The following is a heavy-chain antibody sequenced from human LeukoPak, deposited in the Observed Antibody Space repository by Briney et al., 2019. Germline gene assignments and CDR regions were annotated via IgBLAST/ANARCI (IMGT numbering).Heavy chain of an antibody. V-gene: IGHV3-7*04. CDR1: GFPFSSYW. Sequence: GGSLRLSCVASGFPFSSYWMTWVRQAPGKGLEWVANIKQDGSKKSYVDSVKGRFTISRDNAKNSLYLQMNSLRAVDTAIYYCTRVGYIDEGIDYWGQGTLVTVSS. CDR3: TRVGYIDEGIDY. D-gene: IGHD5-24*01. CDR2: IKQDGSKK. J-gene: IGHJ4*02.